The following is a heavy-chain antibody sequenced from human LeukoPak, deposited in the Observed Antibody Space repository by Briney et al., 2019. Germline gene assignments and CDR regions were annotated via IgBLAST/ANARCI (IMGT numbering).Heavy chain of an antibody. CDR3: AKDLSLWFGEPMRDY. CDR2: ISGSGGST. J-gene: IGHJ4*02. CDR1: GFTFSSYA. Sequence: GGSLRLSCAASGFTFSSYAMSWVRQAPGKGLEWVSAISGSGGSTYYADSVKGRFTISRDNSKNTLYLQMNSLRAEDTAVYYCAKDLSLWFGEPMRDYWGQGTLVTVSS. V-gene: IGHV3-23*01. D-gene: IGHD3-10*01.